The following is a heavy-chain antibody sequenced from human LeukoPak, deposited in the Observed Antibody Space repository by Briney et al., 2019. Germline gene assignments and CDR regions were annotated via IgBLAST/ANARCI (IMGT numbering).Heavy chain of an antibody. D-gene: IGHD4-17*01. J-gene: IGHJ4*02. V-gene: IGHV4-34*01. Sequence: SETLSLTCAVYGGSFSGYYWGWIRQPPGKGLEWIGEINHSGSTNYNPSLKSRVTISVDTSKNQYSLKLSSVTAADTAVYYCARKLRRGIDYWGQGTLVTVSS. CDR1: GGSFSGYY. CDR3: ARKLRRGIDY. CDR2: INHSGST.